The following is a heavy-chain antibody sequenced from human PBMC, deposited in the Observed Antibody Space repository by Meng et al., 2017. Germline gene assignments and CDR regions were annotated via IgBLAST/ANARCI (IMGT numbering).Heavy chain of an antibody. D-gene: IGHD3-10*01. CDR2: MYWDDDK. CDR1: GSSLGSSGVG. Sequence: ISWKGTGSTLVKPTHTVTLTCTFSGSSLGSSGVGVGWIRQPPGKAMEWLALMYWDDDKRYSPSLKSRLTNTKDTSKNQVVLTMTNMDPVDTATYYCAHRYGSNFDYWGQGTLVTRLL. V-gene: IGHV2-5*02. CDR3: AHRYGSNFDY. J-gene: IGHJ4*02.